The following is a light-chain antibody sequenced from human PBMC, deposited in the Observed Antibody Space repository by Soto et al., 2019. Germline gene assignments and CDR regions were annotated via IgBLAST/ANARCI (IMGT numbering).Light chain of an antibody. CDR2: RNN. CDR1: GSNIGSNY. Sequence: QAVVTQPPSASGTPGQRVTISCSGSGSNIGSNYVYWYQQIPGTAPKLLIYRNNQRPSGVPDRFSGSKSGTSASLAISGLRSVDEADYYCAAWDDSLSGVLFGGGTKLTVL. J-gene: IGLJ2*01. V-gene: IGLV1-47*01. CDR3: AAWDDSLSGVL.